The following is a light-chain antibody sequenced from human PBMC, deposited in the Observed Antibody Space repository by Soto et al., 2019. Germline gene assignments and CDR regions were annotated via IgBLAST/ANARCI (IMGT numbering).Light chain of an antibody. CDR2: DAS. V-gene: IGKV1-5*01. J-gene: IGKJ1*01. Sequence: DIQMTQSPSTLSASVGDRVTITCRASQSISSWLAWYQQKPGKAPKLLIYDASSLESGVPSRFSGSGSGTEFTLTISSLQPDEFATYYCQQYNSYWTFAQGTKV. CDR3: QQYNSYWT. CDR1: QSISSW.